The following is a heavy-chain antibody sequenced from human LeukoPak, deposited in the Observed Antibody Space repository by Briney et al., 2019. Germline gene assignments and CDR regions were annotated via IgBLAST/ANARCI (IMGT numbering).Heavy chain of an antibody. D-gene: IGHD3-3*01. V-gene: IGHV4-39*07. CDR3: ARLRAYYDFWSGYPYYFDY. CDR2: IYYSGST. J-gene: IGHJ4*02. CDR1: GGSISSSSYY. Sequence: SETLSLTCTVSGGSISSSSYYWGWIRQPPGKGLEWIGSIYYSGSTYYNPSLKSRVTISVDTSKNQFSQKLSSVTAADTAVYYCARLRAYYDFWSGYPYYFDYWGQGTLVTVSS.